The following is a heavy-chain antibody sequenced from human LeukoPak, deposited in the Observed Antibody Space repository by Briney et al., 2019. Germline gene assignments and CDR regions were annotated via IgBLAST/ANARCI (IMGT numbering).Heavy chain of an antibody. CDR2: ISSSGSTI. V-gene: IGHV3-11*01. CDR1: GFTFSDYY. Sequence: GGSLRLSCAASGFTFSDYYMSWIRQAPGKGLEWVSYISSSGSTIYYAGSVKGRFTISRDNAKNSLYLQMNSLRAEDTAVYYCARSYYYGSGSYDYYYGMDVWGQGTTVTVSS. D-gene: IGHD3-10*01. J-gene: IGHJ6*02. CDR3: ARSYYYGSGSYDYYYGMDV.